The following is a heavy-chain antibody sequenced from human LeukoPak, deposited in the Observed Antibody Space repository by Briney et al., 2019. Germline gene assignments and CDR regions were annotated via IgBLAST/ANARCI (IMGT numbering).Heavy chain of an antibody. CDR2: IDTTSTYI. D-gene: IGHD6-13*01. V-gene: IGHV3-21*01. Sequence: GGSLRLSCAASGFTFDDYGMSWVRQAPGKGLEWVASIDTTSTYIFYADSVRGRFTISRDHARSSLSLQMHSLTADDTAVYYCARSRRDSAWYIDDYWGQGTLVTVSS. CDR1: GFTFDDYG. CDR3: ARSRRDSAWYIDDY. J-gene: IGHJ4*02.